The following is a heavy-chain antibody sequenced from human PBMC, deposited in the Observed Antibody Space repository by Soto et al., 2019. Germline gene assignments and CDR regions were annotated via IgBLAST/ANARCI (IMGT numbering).Heavy chain of an antibody. V-gene: IGHV2-5*02. D-gene: IGHD3-3*01. CDR2: FYWDDDK. J-gene: IGHJ4*02. CDR3: AHRVLRTVFGLVTMTAIYFDF. Sequence: QITLNESGPTPVKPRQTLTLTCTFSGFSLTTSGVGVGWIRQSPGKAPEWLALFYWDDDKRYSPSLKSRLTITKNISKNQVVLTMADLDPADSATYYCAHRVLRTVFGLVTMTAIYFDFWGQGTPVAVS. CDR1: GFSLTTSGVG.